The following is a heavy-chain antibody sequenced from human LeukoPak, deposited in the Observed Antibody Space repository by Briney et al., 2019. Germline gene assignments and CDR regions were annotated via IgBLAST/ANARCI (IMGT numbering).Heavy chain of an antibody. V-gene: IGHV1-18*01. J-gene: IGHJ3*02. CDR1: GYTFTIYD. CDR2: TNAYTGNT. D-gene: IGHD4-17*01. CDR3: ARELSGDYGDYGGVEYAFDI. Sequence: PSGKVSCKASGYTFTIYDICWGRQAPGQGHERGGGTNAYTGNTYYDQKHQGRVTMTTDTSTSTAYMELRSMRSDDTAVYYCARELSGDYGDYGGVEYAFDIWGQGTMVTVSS.